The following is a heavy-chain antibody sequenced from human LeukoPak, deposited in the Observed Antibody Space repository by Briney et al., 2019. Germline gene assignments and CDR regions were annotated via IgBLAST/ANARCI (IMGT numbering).Heavy chain of an antibody. CDR2: INPSGGST. D-gene: IGHD1-26*01. J-gene: IGHJ4*02. CDR3: ARVHSGSYQPYYFDY. Sequence: ASVKVSCKASGYTFTSYYMHWVRQAPGQGLEWMGIINPSGGSTSYAQKLQGRVTMTTDTSTSTAYMELRSLRSDDTAVYYCARVHSGSYQPYYFDYWGQGTLVTVSS. V-gene: IGHV1-46*01. CDR1: GYTFTSYY.